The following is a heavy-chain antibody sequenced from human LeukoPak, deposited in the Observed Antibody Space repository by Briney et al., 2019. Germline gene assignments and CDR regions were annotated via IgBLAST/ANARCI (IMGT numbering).Heavy chain of an antibody. D-gene: IGHD3-10*01. CDR2: IHQHGTEK. Sequence: GGSLRLSCAGSGFTISGYWMAWVRQAPGKGLEWVANIHQHGTEKYYVGSVKGRFTVYRDNAKNSLFLQMNSLRTEDTAFYYCARAGVFATTRHFDFWGQGTLVTVSS. CDR1: GFTISGYW. V-gene: IGHV3-7*01. J-gene: IGHJ4*02. CDR3: ARAGVFATTRHFDF.